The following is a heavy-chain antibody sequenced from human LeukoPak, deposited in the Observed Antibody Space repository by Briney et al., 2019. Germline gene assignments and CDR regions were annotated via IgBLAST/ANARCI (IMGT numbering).Heavy chain of an antibody. J-gene: IGHJ4*02. Sequence: AASVKVSCKASGYTFTSYDINWVRQAPGQGLEWMGWISAYNGNTNYAQKLQGRVTMTTDTSTSTAYMELRSLRSDDTAVYYCARDYYYDSSGLDYWGQGTLVTVSS. CDR1: GYTFTSYD. CDR2: ISAYNGNT. V-gene: IGHV1-18*01. D-gene: IGHD3-22*01. CDR3: ARDYYYDSSGLDY.